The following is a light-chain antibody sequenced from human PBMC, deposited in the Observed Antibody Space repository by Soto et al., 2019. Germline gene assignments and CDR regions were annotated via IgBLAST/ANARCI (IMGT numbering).Light chain of an antibody. J-gene: IGKJ1*01. CDR3: QQLYMYPRT. V-gene: IGKV1-9*01. CDR2: AAS. Sequence: IPLTQSPSSLSASVGDRVTITCRASQGISSYLAWYQQKPGNAPKLLIYAASTLQSGVPLRFSGSESGTEFTLTISSLQPEDVATYYCQQLYMYPRTFGQGTRVEIK. CDR1: QGISSY.